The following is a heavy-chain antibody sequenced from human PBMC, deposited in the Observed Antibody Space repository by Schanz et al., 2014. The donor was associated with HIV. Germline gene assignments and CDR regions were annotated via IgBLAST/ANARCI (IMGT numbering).Heavy chain of an antibody. J-gene: IGHJ3*01. Sequence: VQLLESGGGLVQPGRSLRLSCTASGLTFSSSIMHWVRQAPGKGLEWVAGMSHDGFSKYFADSVKGRFAISREDSKNTVHLQMDSLRPEDTAVYYCAREGESSGRAGRFDLWGQGAMVTVSS. CDR1: GLTFSSSI. D-gene: IGHD6-19*01. CDR2: MSHDGFSK. V-gene: IGHV3-30*09. CDR3: AREGESSGRAGRFDL.